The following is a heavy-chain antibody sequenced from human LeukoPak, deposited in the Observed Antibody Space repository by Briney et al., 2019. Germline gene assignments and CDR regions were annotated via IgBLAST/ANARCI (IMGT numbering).Heavy chain of an antibody. D-gene: IGHD6-13*01. CDR2: ISGSGGST. J-gene: IGHJ4*02. CDR3: AKGRSLIAAALYYFDY. V-gene: IGHV3-23*01. CDR1: GFTFSSYA. Sequence: GGSLRLSCAASGFTFSSYAMSWVRQAPGKELEWVSAISGSGGSTYYADSVKGRFTISRDNSKNTLYLQMNSLRAEDTAVYYCAKGRSLIAAALYYFDYWGQGTLVTVSS.